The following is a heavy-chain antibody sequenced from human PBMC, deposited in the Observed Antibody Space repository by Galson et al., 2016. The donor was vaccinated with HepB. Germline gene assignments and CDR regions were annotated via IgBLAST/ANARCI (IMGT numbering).Heavy chain of an antibody. CDR3: AGSYSGRKGASDI. J-gene: IGHJ3*02. Sequence: SLRLSCAASGFTFTSFAMNWFRQAPGKGLEWVSGISGSVGNTYFADSVKGRFTISRDNSKNTVDLQMNSLRAEDTAVYYCAGSYSGRKGASDIWGQGTMVTVSS. CDR2: ISGSVGNT. D-gene: IGHD1-26*01. CDR1: GFTFTSFA. V-gene: IGHV3-23*01.